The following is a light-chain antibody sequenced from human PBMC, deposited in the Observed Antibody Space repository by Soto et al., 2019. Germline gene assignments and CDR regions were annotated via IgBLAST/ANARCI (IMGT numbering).Light chain of an antibody. CDR2: DAS. CDR1: QSVSSY. J-gene: IGKJ1*01. CDR3: QQRSNWPP. Sequence: IVLTQSPATLSLSPGERATLSCRASQSVSSYLAWYQQKPGQAPRLRLYDASNRATGIPPRFSGSGSGTDFALTIISLDPEDFAVYYCQQRSNWPPFGPGTKGEI. V-gene: IGKV3-11*01.